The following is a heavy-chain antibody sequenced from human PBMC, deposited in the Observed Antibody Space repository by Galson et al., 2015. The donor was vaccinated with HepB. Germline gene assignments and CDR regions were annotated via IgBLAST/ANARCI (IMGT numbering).Heavy chain of an antibody. CDR3: ARDHEHFGVRTLFDY. V-gene: IGHV3-30-3*01. D-gene: IGHD3-3*01. CDR1: GFTFSSYA. Sequence: SLRLSCAASGFTFSSYAMHWVRQAPGKGLEWVAVISYDGSNKYYADSVKGRFTISRDNSKNTLYLQMNSLRAEDTAVYYCARDHEHFGVRTLFDYWGQGTLVTVSS. J-gene: IGHJ4*02. CDR2: ISYDGSNK.